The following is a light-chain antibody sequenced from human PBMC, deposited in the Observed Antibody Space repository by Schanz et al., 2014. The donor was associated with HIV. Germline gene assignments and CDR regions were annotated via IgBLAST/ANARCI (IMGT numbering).Light chain of an antibody. CDR2: EGS. Sequence: QSALTQSASVSGSPGQSITISCTGTISDVGSYNLVSWYQQHPGKAPKLIIYEGSKRPLGVSNRFSGSKSGNTASLTVSGLQADDESDYYCCSYAFTITSLYVFGTGTKLTVL. CDR1: ISDVGSYNL. V-gene: IGLV2-23*01. CDR3: CSYAFTITSLYV. J-gene: IGLJ1*01.